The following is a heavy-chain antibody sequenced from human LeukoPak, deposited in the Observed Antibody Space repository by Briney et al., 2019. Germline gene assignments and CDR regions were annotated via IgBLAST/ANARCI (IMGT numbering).Heavy chain of an antibody. J-gene: IGHJ5*02. V-gene: IGHV4-59*01. CDR3: ARDGAVGWFDP. CDR2: IYYSGST. CDR1: GGSISSYY. D-gene: IGHD2-15*01. Sequence: SETLTLTCTVSGGSISSYYWSWIRQPPGKGLEWIGYIYYSGSTNYNPSLKSRVTISLDTSKNQFSLRLSSVTAADTAVYYCARDGAVGWFDPWGQGTLVTVSS.